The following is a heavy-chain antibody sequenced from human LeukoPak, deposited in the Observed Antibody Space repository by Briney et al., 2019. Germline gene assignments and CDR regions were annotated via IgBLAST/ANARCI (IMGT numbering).Heavy chain of an antibody. V-gene: IGHV6-1*01. D-gene: IGHD2-2*01. J-gene: IGHJ5*02. CDR2: TYYRSKWYN. Sequence: SQTLPLTCAISGDSVSSNSAAWNWIRQSPSRGLEWLGRTYYRSKWYNDYAVSVKSRITINPDTSKNQFSLQLNSVTPEDTAVYYCARDGWYCSSTSCPSYNWFDPWGQGTLVTVSS. CDR1: GDSVSSNSAA. CDR3: ARDGWYCSSTSCPSYNWFDP.